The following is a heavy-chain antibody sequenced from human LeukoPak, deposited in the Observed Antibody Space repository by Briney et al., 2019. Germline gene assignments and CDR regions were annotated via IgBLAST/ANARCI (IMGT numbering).Heavy chain of an antibody. CDR1: GYTFTSYA. Sequence: ASVKVSCKTSGYTFTSYAISWVRQAPGQGLEWMGWISTYNGNTNYAQKLRGRVTMTTDTSTSTAYLELRSLRSDDTAVYYCARDLDGDSNSWGQGTLVTVSS. D-gene: IGHD4-17*01. CDR3: ARDLDGDSNS. CDR2: ISTYNGNT. V-gene: IGHV1-18*04. J-gene: IGHJ5*02.